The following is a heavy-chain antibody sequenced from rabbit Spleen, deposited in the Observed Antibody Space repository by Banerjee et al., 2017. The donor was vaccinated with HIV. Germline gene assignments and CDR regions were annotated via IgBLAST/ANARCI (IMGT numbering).Heavy chain of an antibody. CDR3: ARDLPDVIGWNFNL. Sequence: QEQLVESGGGLVQPEGSLTLTCKASGFAFSNKAVMCWVRQAPGKGLEWIACINVVTGKAVYASWAKGRYTFSKTSSTTVTLEMTSLTAADTATYFCARDLPDVIGWNFNLWGPGTLVTVS. CDR1: GFAFSNKAV. D-gene: IGHD1-1*01. CDR2: INVVTGKA. V-gene: IGHV1S45*01. J-gene: IGHJ4*01.